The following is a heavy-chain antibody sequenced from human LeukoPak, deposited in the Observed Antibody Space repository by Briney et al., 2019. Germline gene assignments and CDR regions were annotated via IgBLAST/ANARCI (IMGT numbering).Heavy chain of an antibody. CDR3: ATRTYDILTGYRLDP. V-gene: IGHV4-59*01. J-gene: IGHJ5*02. CDR2: IYYSGST. CDR1: GGSISSYY. Sequence: SETLSLTCPDSGGSISSYYWSWIRQPPGKGLEWIGYIYYSGSTNYNPSLKSRVTISVDTSKNQFSLKLSSVTAADTAVYYCATRTYDILTGYRLDPWGQGTLVTVSS. D-gene: IGHD3-9*01.